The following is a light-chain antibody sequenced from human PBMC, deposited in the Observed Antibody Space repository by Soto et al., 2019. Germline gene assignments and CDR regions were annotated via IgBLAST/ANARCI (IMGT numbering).Light chain of an antibody. CDR2: DAS. J-gene: IGKJ4*01. CDR3: QQYTT. V-gene: IGKV1-33*01. Sequence: DIQMTQSPSSLSASVGDRVTITCQASQDISNYLNWYQQKPGKAPKLLIYDASNLETVVPSRFSGSGSGTDFTFTISSLQPEAIATYYCQQYTTFGGGTKVEIK. CDR1: QDISNY.